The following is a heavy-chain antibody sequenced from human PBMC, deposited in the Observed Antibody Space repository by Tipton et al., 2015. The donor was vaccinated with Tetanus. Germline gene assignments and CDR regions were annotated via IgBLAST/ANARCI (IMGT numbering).Heavy chain of an antibody. J-gene: IGHJ5*02. CDR1: GGSISTYD. CDR2: IYRSGST. V-gene: IGHV4-4*07. D-gene: IGHD4/OR15-4a*01. Sequence: TLSLTCTASGGSISTYDWNWIRQPAGKGLEWIGRIYRSGSTYWNPSLKSRVTMSVDTSKNQFSLKLSSVTAADTAVYYCAADIATGANRWFDPWGQGTLVTVSS. CDR3: AADIATGANRWFDP.